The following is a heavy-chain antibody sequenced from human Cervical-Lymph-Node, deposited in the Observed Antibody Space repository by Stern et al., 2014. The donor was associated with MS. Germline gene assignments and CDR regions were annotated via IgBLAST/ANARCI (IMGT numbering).Heavy chain of an antibody. V-gene: IGHV1-2*02. CDR1: GYTFTDYY. CDR3: ARNRALYSNTFDFDY. J-gene: IGHJ4*02. CDR2: INPNSGGS. Sequence: QVQLVQSGAEVKKPGAPVKVSCTASGYTFTDYYMHWVRQAPGQGLEWMGWINPNSGGSNYAQKFQGRVTMTRDTSISTAYMELSSLRSDDTAIYYCARNRALYSNTFDFDYWGQGTLVTVSS. D-gene: IGHD6-13*01.